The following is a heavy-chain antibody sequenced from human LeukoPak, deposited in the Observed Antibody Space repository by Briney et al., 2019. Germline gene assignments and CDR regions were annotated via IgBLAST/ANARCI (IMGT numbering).Heavy chain of an antibody. CDR1: GYIFSNYG. CDR3: ARDGITMVRGPRARVPVDV. J-gene: IGHJ6*02. V-gene: IGHV1-18*01. Sequence: ASVKVSCKASGYIFSNYGISWVRQAPGQGLEWMGWISVYNGNTVYAQNLRDRVTMTTDTSTSTAYMELRSLRSDDTAVYYCARDGITMVRGPRARVPVDVWGQGTTVTVSS. CDR2: ISVYNGNT. D-gene: IGHD3-10*01.